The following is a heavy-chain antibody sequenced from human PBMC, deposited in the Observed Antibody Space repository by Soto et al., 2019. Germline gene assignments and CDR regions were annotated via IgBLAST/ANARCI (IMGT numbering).Heavy chain of an antibody. CDR2: IYTSGST. D-gene: IGHD3-10*01. CDR1: GGSISSYY. V-gene: IGHV4-4*07. J-gene: IGHJ5*02. Sequence: QVQLQESGPGLVKPSETLSLTCTVSGGSISSYYWSWIRQPAGKGLEWIGRIYTSGSTNYNPSLKSRVTMSVDTSKNQFSLKLSSVTAADTAVYYCARTMVRGVIDWFDPWGQGTLVTVSS. CDR3: ARTMVRGVIDWFDP.